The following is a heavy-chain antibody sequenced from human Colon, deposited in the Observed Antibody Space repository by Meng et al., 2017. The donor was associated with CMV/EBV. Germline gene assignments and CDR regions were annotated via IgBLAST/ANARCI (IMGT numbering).Heavy chain of an antibody. J-gene: IGHJ4*02. CDR2: ISYDGSNK. CDR1: GFTFSSYA. V-gene: IGHV3-30-3*01. Sequence: GGSLMISCAASGFTFSSYAMHWVRQAPGKGLEWVAVISYDGSNKYYADSVKGRFTISRDNSKNTLYLQMNSLRAEDTAVYYCARGAYSSGWYPYFDYWGQGTLVTVSS. D-gene: IGHD6-19*01. CDR3: ARGAYSSGWYPYFDY.